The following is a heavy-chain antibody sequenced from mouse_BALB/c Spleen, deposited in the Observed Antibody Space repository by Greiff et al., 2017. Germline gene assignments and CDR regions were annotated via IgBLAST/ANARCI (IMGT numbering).Heavy chain of an antibody. V-gene: IGHV5-6-4*01. CDR3: TRDTYFDY. J-gene: IGHJ2*01. CDR1: GFTFSSYT. CDR2: ISSGGSYT. Sequence: VQLKESGGGLVKPGGSLKLSCAASGFTFSSYTMSWVRQTPEKRLEWVATISSGGSYTYYPDSVKGRFTISRDNAKNTLYLQMSSLKSEDTAMYYCTRDTYFDYWGQGTTLTVSS.